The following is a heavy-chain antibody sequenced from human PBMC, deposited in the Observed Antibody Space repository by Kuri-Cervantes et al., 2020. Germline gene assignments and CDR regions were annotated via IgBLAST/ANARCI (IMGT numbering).Heavy chain of an antibody. CDR3: ARGYDFWSGRGGMDV. V-gene: IGHV4-4*07. Sequence: ESLKISCTVSGGSISSYYWSWIRQPAGKGLEWIGRIYTSGSTNYNPSLKSRVTMSVDTSKNQFSLKLSSVTAADTAVYYCARGYDFWSGRGGMDVWGQGNTVNVAS. D-gene: IGHD3-3*01. CDR1: GGSISSYY. CDR2: IYTSGST. J-gene: IGHJ6*02.